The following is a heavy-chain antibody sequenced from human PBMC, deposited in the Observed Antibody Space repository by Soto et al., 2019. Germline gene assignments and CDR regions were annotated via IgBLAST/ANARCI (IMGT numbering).Heavy chain of an antibody. D-gene: IGHD3-9*01. Sequence: EVDLVESGGGLAQPGRSLRLSCVASGFTFDDHGMHWVRQIPGRGLEWVSGISRNSGSIGYAESVKGRFTIFRDNAKNSLYLEMNSLRQEDTALYYCVRDTSSGWHLKDHWGQGVQVSVSS. CDR3: VRDTSSGWHLKDH. CDR1: GFTFDDHG. J-gene: IGHJ4*02. CDR2: ISRNSGSI. V-gene: IGHV3-9*01.